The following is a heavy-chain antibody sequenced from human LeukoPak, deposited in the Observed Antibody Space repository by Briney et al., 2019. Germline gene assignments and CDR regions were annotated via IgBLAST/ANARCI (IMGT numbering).Heavy chain of an antibody. V-gene: IGHV4-30-4*01. D-gene: IGHD3-3*01. CDR1: GGSISSGAYY. CDR3: ARVTIFARVLDY. J-gene: IGHJ4*02. CDR2: IYYSGST. Sequence: PSQTLSLTCTVSGGSISSGAYYWGWIRQPPGKGLEWIGYIYYSGSTYYNPSLKSRVTISVDTSKNQFSLKLSSVTAADTAVYYCARVTIFARVLDYWGQRTLVTVSS.